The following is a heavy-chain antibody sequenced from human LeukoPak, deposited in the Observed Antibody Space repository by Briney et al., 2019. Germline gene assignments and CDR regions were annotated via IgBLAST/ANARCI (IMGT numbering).Heavy chain of an antibody. CDR1: GGSISNYY. D-gene: IGHD6-6*01. V-gene: IGHV4-4*07. CDR2: IYSSGST. Sequence: SETLSLTCAVSGGSISNYYWSWIRQPAGKGLEWIGRIYSSGSTNYNPSLKSRVTMSVGTSKNQFSLRLSSVTAADTAVYYCARGVLSNSSPFRFDYWGQGTLVTVSS. CDR3: ARGVLSNSSPFRFDY. J-gene: IGHJ4*02.